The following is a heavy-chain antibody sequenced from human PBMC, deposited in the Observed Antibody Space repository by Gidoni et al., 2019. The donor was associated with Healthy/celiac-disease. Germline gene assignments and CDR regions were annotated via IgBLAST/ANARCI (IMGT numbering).Heavy chain of an antibody. CDR2: ISVSSGST. CDR1: GFTFNSYA. J-gene: IGHJ4*02. Sequence: EVQLLESGGGLVQPGGSLGLYCAASGFTFNSYAISLVRQAPGKGLELVSAISVSSGSTYYSDSLKGRFTISRDNSKNTLYLQMNSLRAEDTAVYYCAKDGIAAAGTHHDYWGQGTLVTVSS. V-gene: IGHV3-23*01. D-gene: IGHD6-13*01. CDR3: AKDGIAAAGTHHDY.